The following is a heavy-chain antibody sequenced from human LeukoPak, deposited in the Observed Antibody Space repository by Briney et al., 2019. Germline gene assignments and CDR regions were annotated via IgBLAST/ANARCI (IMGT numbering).Heavy chain of an antibody. J-gene: IGHJ4*02. CDR2: INHSGST. CDR1: GGSISSGGYY. Sequence: PSETLSLTCTVSGGSISSGGYYWSWIRQPPGKGLEWIGEINHSGSTNYNPSLKSRVTISVDTSKNQFSLKLSSVTAADTAVYYCARVFSGSYGYWGQGTLVTVSS. CDR3: ARVFSGSYGY. V-gene: IGHV4-39*07. D-gene: IGHD1-26*01.